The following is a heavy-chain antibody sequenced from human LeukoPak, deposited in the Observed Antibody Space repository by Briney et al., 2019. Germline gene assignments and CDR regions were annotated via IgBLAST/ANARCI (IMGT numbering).Heavy chain of an antibody. J-gene: IGHJ4*02. Sequence: SETLSLTCTVSGYSISSGYYWGWIRQPPGKGLEGIGSIYHSGSTYYKPSLKSRVTISVDTSKNQFSLKLSSVTAADTAVYYCAAGSDYWGQGTLVTVSS. CDR3: AAGSDY. CDR1: GYSISSGYY. CDR2: IYHSGST. D-gene: IGHD6-13*01. V-gene: IGHV4-38-2*02.